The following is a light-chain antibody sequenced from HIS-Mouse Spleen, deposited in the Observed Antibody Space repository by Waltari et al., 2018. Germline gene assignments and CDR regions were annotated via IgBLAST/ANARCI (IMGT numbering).Light chain of an antibody. Sequence: AIQMTQSPSSRSASVGYRVTITCRASQGIRNDLGWYQQKPGKAPKLLIYAASSLQSGVPSRFSGSGSGTDFTLTISSLQPEDFATYYCLQDYNYPYTFGQGTKLEIK. V-gene: IGKV1-6*01. J-gene: IGKJ2*01. CDR2: AAS. CDR1: QGIRND. CDR3: LQDYNYPYT.